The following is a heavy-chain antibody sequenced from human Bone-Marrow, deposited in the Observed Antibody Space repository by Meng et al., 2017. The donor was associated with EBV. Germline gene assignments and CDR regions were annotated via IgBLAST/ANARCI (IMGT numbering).Heavy chain of an antibody. CDR2: IYYSGIT. Sequence: QGSFPGLVNPSATLSLTLTVSVGSISGSSYVVGWIRQPPGKGLEWMGSIYYSGITYYTPSLKSRVTISVDTSKNQFSLKLSSVTAADTAVYYCARGLAGPDYWGQGTLVTVSS. CDR3: ARGLAGPDY. V-gene: IGHV4-39*07. J-gene: IGHJ4*02. CDR1: VGSISGSSYV. D-gene: IGHD7-27*01.